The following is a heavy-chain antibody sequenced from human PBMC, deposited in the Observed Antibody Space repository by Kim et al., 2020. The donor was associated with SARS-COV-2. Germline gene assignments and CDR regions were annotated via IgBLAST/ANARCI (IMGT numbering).Heavy chain of an antibody. J-gene: IGHJ4*02. CDR3: TTLGCTNGVCYPDH. D-gene: IGHD2-8*01. CDR1: GFTFSNAWMFRNAW. CDR2: IKSNIDGGTT. V-gene: IGHV3-15*01. Sequence: GGSLRLSCAASGFTFSNAWMFRNAWMSWVRQAPGKGLEWVGHIKSNIDGGTTDYAAPLKGRFTISRDDSKITLYLQVNSLETEDTAVYYCTTLGCTNGVCYPDHWGQGTLVTVSS.